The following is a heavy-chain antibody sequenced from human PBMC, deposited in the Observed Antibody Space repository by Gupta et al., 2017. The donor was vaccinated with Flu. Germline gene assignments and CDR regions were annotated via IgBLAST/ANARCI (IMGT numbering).Heavy chain of an antibody. J-gene: IGHJ4*02. V-gene: IGHV1-69*01. CDR3: ARDPMVRGVGGDY. CDR2: IFHVFGTP. CDR1: GGSISVSA. D-gene: IGHD3-10*01. Sequence: QVQLVQSGAELQKPGSAVKVSFKASGGSISVSAINWVRQAHGQGLEWMGGIFHVFGTPNYAQRFQGRATIRLDESTSTVYMELRSLRFDDTAVYYCARDPMVRGVGGDYWGQGTPVTVSS.